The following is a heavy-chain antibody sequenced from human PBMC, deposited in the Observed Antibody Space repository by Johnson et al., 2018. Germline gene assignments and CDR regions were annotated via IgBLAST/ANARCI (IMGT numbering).Heavy chain of an antibody. CDR1: GFTFSTSR. J-gene: IGHJ1*01. CDR3: AKSSEYFQH. Sequence: VQLVQSGGGLVKPGGSLRLSCAASGFTFSTSRMNWVRQAPGKGLEWVSSISSSGTYIYYADSLKGRFTISRDNSKNTLYLQMNSLRAEDTAVYYCAKSSEYFQHWGQGTLVTVSS. CDR2: ISSSGTYI. V-gene: IGHV3-21*04.